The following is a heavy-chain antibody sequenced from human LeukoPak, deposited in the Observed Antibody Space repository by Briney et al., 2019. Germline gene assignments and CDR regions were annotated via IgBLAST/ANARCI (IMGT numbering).Heavy chain of an antibody. J-gene: IGHJ4*02. CDR2: IRYDGSNK. V-gene: IGHV3-30*02. CDR1: GFTFSSYG. CDR3: ARDSTVTADFDY. D-gene: IGHD4-17*01. Sequence: GGSLRLSCAASGFTFSSYGMHWVRQAPGKGLEWVTFIRYDGSNKYYTDSVKARFTISRDNSKNTLYLQMNSLRAEDTAVYYCARDSTVTADFDYWGQGTLVTVSS.